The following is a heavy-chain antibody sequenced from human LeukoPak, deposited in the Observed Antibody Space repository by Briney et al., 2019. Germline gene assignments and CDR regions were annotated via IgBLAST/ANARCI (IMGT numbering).Heavy chain of an antibody. CDR1: GFAFSSYW. D-gene: IGHD2-21*01. CDR3: AKAPVTTCRGAYCYPFDY. J-gene: IGHJ4*02. Sequence: GGSLRLSCAASGFAFSSYWMSWVRQAPGKGLEWVASIKQDGSEKYYVGSVKGRFTISRDNAKNSLYLQMNRLRPEDAAVYYCAKAPVTTCRGAYCYPFDYWGQGTLVTVSS. V-gene: IGHV3-7*03. CDR2: IKQDGSEK.